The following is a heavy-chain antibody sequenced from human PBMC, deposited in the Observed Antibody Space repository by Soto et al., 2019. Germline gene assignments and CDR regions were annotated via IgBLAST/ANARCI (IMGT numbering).Heavy chain of an antibody. D-gene: IGHD1-26*01. CDR3: ARVLVGAPPVGS. CDR1: GYTFTSYA. V-gene: IGHV1-3*05. J-gene: IGHJ4*02. Sequence: QVQLVQSGAEEKKPGASVKVSCKASGYTFTSYAMHWVRQAPGQRLEWMGWINAGNGNTKYSQKFQGRVTITRDTSASTAYRELSSRRSEDTAVYYCARVLVGAPPVGSWGQGTLVTVSS. CDR2: INAGNGNT.